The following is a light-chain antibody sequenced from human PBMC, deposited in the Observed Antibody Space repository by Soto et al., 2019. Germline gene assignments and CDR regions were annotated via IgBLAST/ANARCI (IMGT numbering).Light chain of an antibody. J-gene: IGKJ1*01. CDR1: QGIRND. CDR2: AAS. V-gene: IGKV1-6*01. Sequence: AIPLTQSPSSLSASWGDRVTMTCWASQGIRNDLGWYQQKPGKAPKLLIYAASSLQSGVPSRFSGSGSGTDFTLTISSLQPGDFATYYCLQDYNYPQTFGQGTKV. CDR3: LQDYNYPQT.